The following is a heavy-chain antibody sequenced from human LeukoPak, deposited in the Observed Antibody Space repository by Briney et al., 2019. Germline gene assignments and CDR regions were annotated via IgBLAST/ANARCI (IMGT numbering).Heavy chain of an antibody. CDR1: GGSISSSSYY. V-gene: IGHV4-39*01. J-gene: IGHJ6*02. D-gene: IGHD1-26*01. Sequence: NASETLSLTCTVSGGSISSSSYYWGWIRQPPGKGLEWIGSIYYSGSTYYNPSLKSRVTISVDTSKNQFSLKLSSVTAADTAVYYCARNRDSGSYDTPKYYYYYYGMDVWGQGTTVTVSS. CDR3: ARNRDSGSYDTPKYYYYYYGMDV. CDR2: IYYSGST.